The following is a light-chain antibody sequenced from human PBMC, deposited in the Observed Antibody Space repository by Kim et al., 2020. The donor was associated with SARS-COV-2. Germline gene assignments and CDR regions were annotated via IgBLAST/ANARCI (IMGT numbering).Light chain of an antibody. Sequence: SPGERATLSCRASQSISNNYLAWYQHKPGQAPRLLLYGASSRAADIPDRFTGSGSGTDFTLTISRLEPEDFAVYYCQKYGSSPWTFGQGTKVEIK. CDR3: QKYGSSPWT. CDR2: GAS. V-gene: IGKV3-20*01. J-gene: IGKJ1*01. CDR1: QSISNNY.